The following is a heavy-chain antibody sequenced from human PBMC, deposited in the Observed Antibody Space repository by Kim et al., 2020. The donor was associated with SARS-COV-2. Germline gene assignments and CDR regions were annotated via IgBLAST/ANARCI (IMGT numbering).Heavy chain of an antibody. J-gene: IGHJ4*02. D-gene: IGHD2-15*01. CDR3: ARGKRYWGPFDY. V-gene: IGHV4-34*01. CDR2: INHSGST. CDR1: GGSFSGYY. Sequence: SETLSLTCAVYGGSFSGYYWSWIRQPPGKGMEWIGEINHSGSTNSNPSLKSRVTISVDTSKNQFSLKLSSVTAADTSVYYWARGKRYWGPFDYWGQGTLVPVSS.